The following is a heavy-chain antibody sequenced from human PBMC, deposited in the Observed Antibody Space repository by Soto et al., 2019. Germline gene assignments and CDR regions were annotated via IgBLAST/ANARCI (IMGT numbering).Heavy chain of an antibody. D-gene: IGHD7-27*01. Sequence: PSETLSLTCAVSGDSIISSVWWTLVRQPPGKGLEWIGEVFHTGDTYFNPSLRSRVAMSVDKSTNEFSLKVTSVTAADTAIYYCARKAWVRFDYWGQGALVTVSS. CDR2: VFHTGDT. CDR3: ARKAWVRFDY. CDR1: GDSIISSVW. J-gene: IGHJ4*02. V-gene: IGHV4-4*02.